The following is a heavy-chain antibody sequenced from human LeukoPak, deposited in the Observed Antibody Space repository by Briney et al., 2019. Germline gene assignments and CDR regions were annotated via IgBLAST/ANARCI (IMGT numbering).Heavy chain of an antibody. CDR3: ARVYSSSLLSYFQH. D-gene: IGHD6-6*01. V-gene: IGHV4-34*01. CDR2: INHSGST. J-gene: IGHJ1*01. CDR1: GGSFSGYY. Sequence: SETLSLTCAVYGGSFSGYYWSWIRQPPGKGLEWIGEINHSGSTNYNPSLKSRVTISVDTSKNQFSLKLSPVTAADTAVYYCARVYSSSLLSYFQHWGQGTLVTVSS.